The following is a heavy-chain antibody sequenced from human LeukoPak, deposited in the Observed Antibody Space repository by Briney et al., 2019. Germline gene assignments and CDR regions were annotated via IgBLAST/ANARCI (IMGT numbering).Heavy chain of an antibody. CDR3: AREASIAVAPDY. CDR1: GYTFSSYW. D-gene: IGHD6-19*01. J-gene: IGHJ4*02. Sequence: GGSLRLSCAASGYTFSSYWMHWVRQAPGKGLVWVSRINSDGSSTSYEDSVKGRFTISRDNAKKTLYLQMNSLRAEVTAVYYCAREASIAVAPDYWGQGTLVTVSS. CDR2: INSDGSST. V-gene: IGHV3-74*01.